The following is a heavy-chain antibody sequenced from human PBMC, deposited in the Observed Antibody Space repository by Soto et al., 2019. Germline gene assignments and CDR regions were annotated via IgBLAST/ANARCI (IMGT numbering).Heavy chain of an antibody. CDR3: AKVLWELFFRYYYYGMDV. D-gene: IGHD1-26*01. J-gene: IGHJ6*02. V-gene: IGHV3-23*01. CDR1: GFTFSSYA. CDR2: ICGSGGST. Sequence: GGSLRLSCAASGFTFSSYAMSWVRQAPGKGLEWVSAICGSGGSTYYADSVKGRFTISRDNSKNTLYQQKNSLRAEDTAVYYYAKVLWELFFRYYYYGMDVWGQGTTVTVSS.